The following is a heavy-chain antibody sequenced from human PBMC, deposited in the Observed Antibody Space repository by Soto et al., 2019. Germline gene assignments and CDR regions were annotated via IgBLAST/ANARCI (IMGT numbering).Heavy chain of an antibody. V-gene: IGHV2-5*02. D-gene: IGHD3-10*01. J-gene: IGHJ3*02. CDR1: GFSLSTSGVG. Sequence: GSGPTLVNPTQTLTLTCTFSGFSLSTSGVGVGWIRQPPGKALEWLALIYWDDDKRYSPSLKSRLTIAKDTSKNQVVLTMTNMDPVDTATYYCARQVRWFGELFGDAFDIWGQGTMVTV. CDR2: IYWDDDK. CDR3: ARQVRWFGELFGDAFDI.